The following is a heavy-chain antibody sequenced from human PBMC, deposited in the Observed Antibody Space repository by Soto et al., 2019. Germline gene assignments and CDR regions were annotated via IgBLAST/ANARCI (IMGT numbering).Heavy chain of an antibody. CDR3: AREWGTVTTDYYYGMDV. V-gene: IGHV1-2*04. CDR1: GYTFTGYD. J-gene: IGHJ6*02. D-gene: IGHD4-17*01. Sequence: QVQLVQSGAEVKKPGASVKVSCKASGYTFTGYDMHWVRQAPGQGLEWMGWINPNSGGTNYAQKFQGWVTMTRDTSISTAYMELSRLRSDDTAVYYCAREWGTVTTDYYYGMDVWGQGTTVTVSS. CDR2: INPNSGGT.